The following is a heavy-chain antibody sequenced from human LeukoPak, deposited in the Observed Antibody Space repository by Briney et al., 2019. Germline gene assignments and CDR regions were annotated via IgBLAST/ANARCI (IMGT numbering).Heavy chain of an antibody. CDR2: INHSGST. J-gene: IGHJ4*02. V-gene: IGHV4-34*01. D-gene: IGHD3-22*01. CDR3: ASNFLYDSSGYRDY. CDR1: GGSFSGYY. Sequence: PSETLSLTCADYGGSFSGYYWSWIRQPPGKGLEWIGEINHSGSTNYNPSLKSRVTISVDTSKNQFSLKLSSVTAADTAVYYCASNFLYDSSGYRDYWGQGTLVTVSS.